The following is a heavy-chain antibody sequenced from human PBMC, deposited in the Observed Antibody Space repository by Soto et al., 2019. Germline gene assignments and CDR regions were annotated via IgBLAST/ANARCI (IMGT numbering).Heavy chain of an antibody. CDR1: GFTFSSYA. D-gene: IGHD2-15*01. Sequence: PGGSLRLSCAASGFTFSSYAMRWVRQAPGKGLEWVAAISGSGGSTYYADSVKGRFTISRDNAKNTLYLQMNSLRAEDTAVYYCAKDDRMLGRRYFDLWGRGTLVTVSS. V-gene: IGHV3-23*01. CDR3: AKDDRMLGRRYFDL. CDR2: ISGSGGST. J-gene: IGHJ2*01.